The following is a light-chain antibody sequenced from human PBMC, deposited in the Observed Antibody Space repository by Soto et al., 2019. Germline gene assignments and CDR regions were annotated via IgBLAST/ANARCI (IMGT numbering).Light chain of an antibody. Sequence: QSALTQPASVSASPGQSITISCTGTSSDIGDYNYVSWYQQRPGEAPKLILYEVENWPSGISDRFSGSKSGNTASLTISGLRTEDEADYYCSSYTSTVTLVVFGGGTKLTVL. CDR3: SSYTSTVTLVV. CDR2: EVE. CDR1: SSDIGDYNY. J-gene: IGLJ2*01. V-gene: IGLV2-14*03.